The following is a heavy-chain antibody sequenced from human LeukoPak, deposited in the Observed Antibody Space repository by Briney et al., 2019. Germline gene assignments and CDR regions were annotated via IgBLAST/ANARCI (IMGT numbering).Heavy chain of an antibody. CDR2: ISYSGST. CDR3: ARHPELYFFDY. J-gene: IGHJ4*02. Sequence: PSETLSLTCTDSGATISSYYWSLLRQPPPKPLEWIGYISYSGSTNYNPSLKSRVTISADTSKNQVSLTLSSVTAADTAVYYCARHPELYFFDYWGQGTLVTVSS. D-gene: IGHD3-10*01. CDR1: GATISSYY. V-gene: IGHV4-59*08.